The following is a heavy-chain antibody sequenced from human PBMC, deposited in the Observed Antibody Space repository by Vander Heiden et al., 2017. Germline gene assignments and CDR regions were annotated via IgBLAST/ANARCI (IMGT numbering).Heavy chain of an antibody. D-gene: IGHD2-15*01. CDR3: ARGPRRYCSGGSCYSVWFDP. CDR1: GCSISSYY. V-gene: IGHV4-59*01. J-gene: IGHJ5*02. CDR2: TYSSGST. Sequence: QVQLQESGPGLVKPSETLSLTCTVSGCSISSYYWSWIRQHPGKGMEWTGYTYSSGSTNYNPSLKSRVTISVDTSKNQFSLKLSSVTAADTAVYYCARGPRRYCSGGSCYSVWFDPWGQGTLVTVSS.